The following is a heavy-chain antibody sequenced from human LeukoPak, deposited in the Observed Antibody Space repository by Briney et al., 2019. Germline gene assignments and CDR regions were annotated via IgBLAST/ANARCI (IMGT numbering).Heavy chain of an antibody. Sequence: SVKVSCKASGYTFTGYYMHWVRQAPGQGLEWMGGIIPIFGTANYAQKFQGRVTITADESTSTAYMELSSLRSEDTAVYYCARAVVSYDILTGYPRTYFDYWGQGTLVTVSS. CDR2: IIPIFGTA. V-gene: IGHV1-69*13. CDR1: GYTFTGYY. J-gene: IGHJ4*02. D-gene: IGHD3-9*01. CDR3: ARAVVSYDILTGYPRTYFDY.